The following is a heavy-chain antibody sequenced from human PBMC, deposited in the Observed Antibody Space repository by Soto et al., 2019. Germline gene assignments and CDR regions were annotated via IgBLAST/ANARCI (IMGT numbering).Heavy chain of an antibody. CDR2: VWNDGINT. Sequence: QGQLVESGGGVVQPGGSLRLSCAASGFIFSAYGIHWVRQAPGKGLEWVAIVWNDGINTQYADSVKARFTISRDNSQSTLDLQVNRLRVEDTAVYLCAKDRRSEHRSGLTEGHLGQGALVSVSS. CDR3: AKDRRSEHRSGLTEGH. CDR1: GFIFSAYG. V-gene: IGHV3-30*02. J-gene: IGHJ4*02. D-gene: IGHD3-22*01.